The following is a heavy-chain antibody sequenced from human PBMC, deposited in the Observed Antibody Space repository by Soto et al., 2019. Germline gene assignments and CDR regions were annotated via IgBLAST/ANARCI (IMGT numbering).Heavy chain of an antibody. CDR2: IYYSGTT. CDR3: ARGTPGVVVAGNVYYYGMDV. V-gene: IGHV4-61*01. D-gene: IGHD6-19*01. Sequence: QVQLQESGPGLVKPSETLSLTCTVSGGSVSSGSYYWSWIRQPPGKGLEWIGYIYYSGTTNYNPSLRSRVTISVDSSKNQFSLKLSSVTAADKAVYYCARGTPGVVVAGNVYYYGMDVWGQGTTVTVSS. CDR1: GGSVSSGSYY. J-gene: IGHJ6*02.